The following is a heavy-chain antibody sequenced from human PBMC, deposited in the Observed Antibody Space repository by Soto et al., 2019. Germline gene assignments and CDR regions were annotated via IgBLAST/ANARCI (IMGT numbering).Heavy chain of an antibody. CDR3: ARESPVVVPAAIDAFDI. D-gene: IGHD2-2*01. CDR2: IKQDGSEK. CDR1: GFTFSSYW. J-gene: IGHJ3*02. Sequence: EVQLVESGGGLVQPGGSLRLSCAASGFTFSSYWMSWVRQAPGKGLEWVANIKQDGSEKYYVDSVKGRFTISRDNAKNSLYLQMNSLRAEDTAVYYCARESPVVVPAAIDAFDIWGQGTMVTVSS. V-gene: IGHV3-7*01.